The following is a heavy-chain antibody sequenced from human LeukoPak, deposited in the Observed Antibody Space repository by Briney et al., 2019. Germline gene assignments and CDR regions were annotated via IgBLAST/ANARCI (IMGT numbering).Heavy chain of an antibody. CDR3: ARLTDLYGDYYYGMDV. D-gene: IGHD4-17*01. J-gene: IGHJ6*02. CDR2: INPTGDST. CDR1: GYTFTSYY. Sequence: ASVKVSCKASGYTFTSYYMHWVRQAPGQGLEWMGIINPTGDSTSYAQKFQGRVTMTRDTSTSTVYMELSSLRAEDTAVYYCARLTDLYGDYYYGMDVWGQGTTVTVSS. V-gene: IGHV1-46*01.